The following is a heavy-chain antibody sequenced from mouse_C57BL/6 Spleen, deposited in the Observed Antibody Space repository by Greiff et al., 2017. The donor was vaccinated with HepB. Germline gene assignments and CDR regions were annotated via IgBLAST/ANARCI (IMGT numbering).Heavy chain of an antibody. Sequence: QVQLQQSGAELARPGASVKMSCKASGYTFTSYTMHWVKQRPGQGLEWIGYINPSSGYTKYNQKFKDKATLTADKSSSTAYMQLSSLTSEASAVYYCARADYSTYYYAMDYWGQGTSVTVSS. CDR1: GYTFTSYT. D-gene: IGHD2-5*01. CDR3: ARADYSTYYYAMDY. J-gene: IGHJ4*01. CDR2: INPSSGYT. V-gene: IGHV1-4*01.